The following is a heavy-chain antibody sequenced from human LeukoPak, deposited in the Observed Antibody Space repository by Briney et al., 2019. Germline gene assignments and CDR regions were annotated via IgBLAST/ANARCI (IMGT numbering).Heavy chain of an antibody. CDR3: ARGFRFPDV. Sequence: GGSLRLSCAASGFTFSDYYMSWIRQAPGQGLEWASVKGRFTISRDNAKNSLYLQMNSLRAEDTAVYYCARGFRFPDVWSKGKTVTVSS. D-gene: IGHD2-21*01. V-gene: IGHV3-11*04. CDR1: GFTFSDYY. J-gene: IGHJ6*04.